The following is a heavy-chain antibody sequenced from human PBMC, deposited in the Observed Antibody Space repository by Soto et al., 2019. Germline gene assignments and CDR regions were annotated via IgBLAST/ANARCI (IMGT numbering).Heavy chain of an antibody. J-gene: IGHJ5*02. CDR2: IYPGDSDT. Sequence: VESLNTSCQGSGYSFTKYWIAWVLQMPGKGLEWMGIIYPGDSDTKYSPSFQGQVTISVDKSISTAYLRWNSLKASDTAMYYCARRKQLWGWFDPWGQGTMVTVSS. CDR3: ARRKQLWGWFDP. V-gene: IGHV5-51*01. CDR1: GYSFTKYW. D-gene: IGHD6-6*01.